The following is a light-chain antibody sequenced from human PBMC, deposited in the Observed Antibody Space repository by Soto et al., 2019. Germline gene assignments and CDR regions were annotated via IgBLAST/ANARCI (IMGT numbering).Light chain of an antibody. V-gene: IGKV1-17*01. J-gene: IGKJ4*01. CDR2: AAS. Sequence: DIQMTQSPSSLSASVGDRVTITCRASQGIRNDLDWFQQKPGKAPKRLIFAASSLQSGVPSRFRGSGSGTAFTLTFSGLQPEDFATYYCLQHNSYPRTFGGGTKVEIK. CDR1: QGIRND. CDR3: LQHNSYPRT.